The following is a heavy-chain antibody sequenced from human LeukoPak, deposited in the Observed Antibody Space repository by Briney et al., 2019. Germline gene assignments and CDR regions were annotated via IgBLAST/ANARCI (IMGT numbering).Heavy chain of an antibody. V-gene: IGHV4-59*01. D-gene: IGHD6-19*01. Sequence: SETLSLTCTVSGGSITNYYWSWIRQPPGKGLEWIGYIYYSGSTNYNPSLKSRVTISVDTSKNQFSLKLSSVTAADTAVYYCARGVAVAGTGFDYWGQGTLVTVSS. J-gene: IGHJ4*02. CDR3: ARGVAVAGTGFDY. CDR2: IYYSGST. CDR1: GGSITNYY.